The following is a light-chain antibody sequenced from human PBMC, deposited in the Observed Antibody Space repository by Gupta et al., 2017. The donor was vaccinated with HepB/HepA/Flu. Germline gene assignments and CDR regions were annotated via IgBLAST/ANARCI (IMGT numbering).Light chain of an antibody. CDR3: QSLDASGRV. V-gene: IGLV3-25*03. CDR1: PLLRQY. Sequence: SAELTQPPSVSVSPGQPAWITCSGDPLLRQYTYWYQQRPGQAPILIIFQDKERPPGIPERFSASSSGTTAALTIRDVQSEDAADYFCQSLDASGRVFGGGTKLTVL. CDR2: QDK. J-gene: IGLJ3*02.